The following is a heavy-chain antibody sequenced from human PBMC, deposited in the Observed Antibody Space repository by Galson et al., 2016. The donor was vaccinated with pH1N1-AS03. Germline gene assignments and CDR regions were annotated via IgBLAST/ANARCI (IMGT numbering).Heavy chain of an antibody. V-gene: IGHV3-66*01. CDR1: GFTVSNYF. Sequence: SLRLSCAASGFTVSNYFMNWVRQVPVKRLEWVSVIFSDVSTKYADSVNGRFTMSRDNSRNTVYLHMDNLRVEDTALYYCARDLMDWGQGTLVIVSS. CDR3: ARDLMD. CDR2: IFSDVST. J-gene: IGHJ4*02.